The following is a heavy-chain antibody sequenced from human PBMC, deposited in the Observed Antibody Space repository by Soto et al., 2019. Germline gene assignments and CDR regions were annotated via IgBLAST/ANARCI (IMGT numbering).Heavy chain of an antibody. CDR3: ARDSSGYYWFDP. Sequence: ETLSLTCAVSGFSISSGYFWGWIRQPPGKGPEWLGSVYHSGTTYYNPSVKGRVTISVDTSKNQFSLKMSSVTAADTAVYYCARDSSGYYWFDPWGQGTLVTVSS. CDR2: VYHSGTT. V-gene: IGHV4-38-2*02. CDR1: GFSISSGYF. J-gene: IGHJ5*02. D-gene: IGHD3-22*01.